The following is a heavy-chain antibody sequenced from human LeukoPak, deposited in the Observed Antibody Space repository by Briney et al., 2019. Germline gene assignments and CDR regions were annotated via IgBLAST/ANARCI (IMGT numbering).Heavy chain of an antibody. CDR2: INHSGST. CDR3: ARVVYYGSGSIYYFDY. Sequence: SETLSLTCTVSGGSISSSSYYWGWIRQPPGKGLEWIGEINHSGSTNYNPSLKSRVTISVDTSKNQFSLKLSSVTAADTAVYYCARVVYYGSGSIYYFDYWGQGTLVTVSS. CDR1: GGSISSSSYY. D-gene: IGHD3-10*01. J-gene: IGHJ4*02. V-gene: IGHV4-39*07.